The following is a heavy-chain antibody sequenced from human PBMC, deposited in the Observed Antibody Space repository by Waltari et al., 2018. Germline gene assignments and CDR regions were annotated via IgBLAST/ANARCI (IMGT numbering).Heavy chain of an antibody. CDR1: GYSITSAYW. CDR3: AGHEWGLPGF. Sequence: QVQLQESGQGRVKPSETLSLTCGVSGYSITSAYWWAWFRQPPGKWLEGIASIHYTGDTHYSPSLKSRVTISADKSKNEVSLRLTSVTAADTAVYYCAGHEWGLPGFWGQGTLVTVSS. CDR2: IHYTGDT. J-gene: IGHJ4*02. D-gene: IGHD1-26*01. V-gene: IGHV4-38-2*01.